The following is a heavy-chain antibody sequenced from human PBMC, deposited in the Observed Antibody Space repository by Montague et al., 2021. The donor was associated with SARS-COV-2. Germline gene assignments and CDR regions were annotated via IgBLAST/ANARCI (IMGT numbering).Heavy chain of an antibody. J-gene: IGHJ4*02. CDR1: GFTFGDYA. V-gene: IGHV3-23*01. CDR2: ISGDGATA. CDR3: AKALYSGGFFFESGSDF. D-gene: IGHD6-19*01. Sequence: SLRLSCAASGFTFGDYAINWVRQAPGKGLEWVASISGDGATAYYAESVLGRFSISRDNSKNTVLLQMDSLRVKDAAVYYCAKALYSGGFFFESGSDFWGQGTLVTVSS.